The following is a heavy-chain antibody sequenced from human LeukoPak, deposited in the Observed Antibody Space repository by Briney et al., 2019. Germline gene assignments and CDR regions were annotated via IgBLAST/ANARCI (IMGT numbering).Heavy chain of an antibody. D-gene: IGHD6-19*01. CDR2: IYYSGST. CDR1: GGSINSYY. J-gene: IGHJ4*02. Sequence: SETLSLTCTVSGGSINSYYWSWIRQPAGKGLEWIGYIYYSGSTNYNPSLKSRVTISVDTSKNQFSLKLSSVTAADTAVYYCARSSGLILDYWGQGTLVTVSS. CDR3: ARSSGLILDY. V-gene: IGHV4-59*01.